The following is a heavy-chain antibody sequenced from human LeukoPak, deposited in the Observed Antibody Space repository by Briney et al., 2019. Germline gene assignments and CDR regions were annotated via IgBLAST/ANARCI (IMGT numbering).Heavy chain of an antibody. CDR3: AKGSIAARRAQFDY. V-gene: IGHV3-23*01. CDR1: GFTFSSYW. J-gene: IGHJ4*02. D-gene: IGHD6-6*01. Sequence: GGSLRLSCAASGFTFSSYWMSWVRQAPGKGLEWVSAISGSGGSTYYADSVKGRFTISRDNSKNTLYLQMNSLRAEDTAVYYCAKGSIAARRAQFDYWGQGTLVTVSS. CDR2: ISGSGGST.